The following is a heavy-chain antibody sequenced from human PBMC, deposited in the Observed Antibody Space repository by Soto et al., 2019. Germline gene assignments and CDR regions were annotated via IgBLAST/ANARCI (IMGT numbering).Heavy chain of an antibody. D-gene: IGHD6-19*01. CDR3: VAGAYYYYGMDV. CDR1: GFTFSKFD. Sequence: GGSLRLSCAASGFTFSKFDIHWVRQPPGKGLEWVGVISYDGTKKYYAVSVKGRFTISRDNSNDTLYLQMNSLKTEDTAVYYCVAGAYYYYGMDVWGQGTTVTVSS. V-gene: IGHV3-30-3*01. CDR2: ISYDGTKK. J-gene: IGHJ6*02.